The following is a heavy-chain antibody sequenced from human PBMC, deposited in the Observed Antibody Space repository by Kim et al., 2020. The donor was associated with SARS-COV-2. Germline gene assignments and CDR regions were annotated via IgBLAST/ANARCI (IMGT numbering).Heavy chain of an antibody. J-gene: IGHJ4*02. CDR3: VCGGSSGSYPTNY. Sequence: GGYLRLSCAASGFTFSSYSMNWVRQAPGKGLEWVSSISSSSSYIYYADSVKGRFTISRDNAKNSLYLQMNSLRAEDTAVYYCVCGGSSGSYPTNYWGQGTLVTVSS. D-gene: IGHD1-26*01. V-gene: IGHV3-21*01. CDR1: GFTFSSYS. CDR2: ISSSSSYI.